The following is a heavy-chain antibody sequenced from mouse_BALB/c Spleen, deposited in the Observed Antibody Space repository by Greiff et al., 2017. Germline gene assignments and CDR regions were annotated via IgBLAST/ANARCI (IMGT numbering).Heavy chain of an antibody. CDR3: AQTYFDY. V-gene: IGHV1-54*01. Sequence: VQLVESGAELVRPGTSVKVSCKASGYAFTNYLIEWVKQRPGQGLEWIGVINPGSGGTNYNEKFKGKATLTADKSSSTAYMQLSSLTSDDSAVYFCAQTYFDYWGQGTTRTVSS. CDR2: INPGSGGT. CDR1: GYAFTNYL. J-gene: IGHJ2*01.